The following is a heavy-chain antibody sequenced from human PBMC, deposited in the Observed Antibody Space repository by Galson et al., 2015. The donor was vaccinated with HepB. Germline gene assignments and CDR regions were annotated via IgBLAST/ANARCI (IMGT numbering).Heavy chain of an antibody. CDR1: GFTFSSYA. CDR2: ISYDGSNK. CDR3: ARDDIDDYGGTYYGMDV. Sequence: SLRLSCAASGFTFSSYAMHWVRQAPGKGLEWVAVISYDGSNKYYADSVKGRFTISRDNSKNTLYLQMNSLRAEDTAVHYCARDDIDDYGGTYYGMDVWGQGTTVTVSS. J-gene: IGHJ6*02. V-gene: IGHV3-30-3*01. D-gene: IGHD4-23*01.